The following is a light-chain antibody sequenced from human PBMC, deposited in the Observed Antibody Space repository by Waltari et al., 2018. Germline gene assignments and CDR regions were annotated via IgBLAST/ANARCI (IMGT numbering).Light chain of an antibody. V-gene: IGLV1-51*02. CDR3: GTWDSSLSVGV. J-gene: IGLJ2*01. CDR1: SPNIGNNY. CDR2: ENN. Sequence: QSVLTQPPSVSAAPGQKVTISCSGSSPNIGNNYVSWYQQFPGTAPKLLIYENNKRPLGIPYRFFGSKPGTAATLDIHGLQTGDEADYYCGTWDSSLSVGVLGGGTKVTVL.